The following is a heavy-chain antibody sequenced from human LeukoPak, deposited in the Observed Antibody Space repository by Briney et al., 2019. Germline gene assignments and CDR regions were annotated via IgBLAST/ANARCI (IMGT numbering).Heavy chain of an antibody. V-gene: IGHV3-23*01. CDR3: AKDLIPRYCNGGTCYTGIFDY. CDR1: GFTFSSYA. CDR2: ISGSGDGT. D-gene: IGHD2-15*01. J-gene: IGHJ4*02. Sequence: GGSLRLSCAASGFTFSSYAMSWVRQAPGKGLEWVSAISGSGDGTYYADSVRGRFTISRDNSRNTLYLQMNSLRAEDTAVYYCAKDLIPRYCNGGTCYTGIFDYWGQGTLVTVSS.